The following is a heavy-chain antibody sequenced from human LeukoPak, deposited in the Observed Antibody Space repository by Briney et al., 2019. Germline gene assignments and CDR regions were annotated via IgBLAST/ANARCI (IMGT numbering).Heavy chain of an antibody. D-gene: IGHD6-19*01. CDR1: GFTFSSYE. Sequence: GGSLRLSCAASGFTFSSYEMNWVRQAPGKGLEWVSYISSSGSTTYYADSVKGRFPISRDTAQNSLYLQMNSLRAEDTAVYYCARSYLPGYSSASSYYYYYMDVWGKGTTVAVSS. CDR3: ARSYLPGYSSASSYYYYYMDV. CDR2: ISSSGSTT. V-gene: IGHV3-48*03. J-gene: IGHJ6*03.